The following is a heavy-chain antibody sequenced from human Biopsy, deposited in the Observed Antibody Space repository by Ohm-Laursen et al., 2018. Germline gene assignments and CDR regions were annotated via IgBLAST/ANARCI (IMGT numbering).Heavy chain of an antibody. Sequence: GTLSLTCIVSRDSISNYYWTWIRQSPGKELEWIGYIYYTGSTNYNPSVKSRVTISVDTSKNQFSLKLNSVTAADTAVYFCARDSRGGHLNTTLITGKNLDSWGQGILVTVSS. J-gene: IGHJ4*02. D-gene: IGHD3-16*01. CDR2: IYYTGST. V-gene: IGHV4-59*01. CDR3: ARDSRGGHLNTTLITGKNLDS. CDR1: RDSISNYY.